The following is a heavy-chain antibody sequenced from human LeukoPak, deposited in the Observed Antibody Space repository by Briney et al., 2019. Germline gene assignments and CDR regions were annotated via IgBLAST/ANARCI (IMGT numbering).Heavy chain of an antibody. J-gene: IGHJ4*02. CDR2: ISSSSSYI. V-gene: IGHV3-21*01. Sequence: GGSLRLSCAASGFTFSRYSMNWVRQAPGKGLEWVSSISSSSSYIYYADSVKGRFTISRDNAKNSLYLQMNSLRAEDTAVYYCARESQDSSGYPKNDYWGQGTLVTVSS. D-gene: IGHD3-22*01. CDR3: ARESQDSSGYPKNDY. CDR1: GFTFSRYS.